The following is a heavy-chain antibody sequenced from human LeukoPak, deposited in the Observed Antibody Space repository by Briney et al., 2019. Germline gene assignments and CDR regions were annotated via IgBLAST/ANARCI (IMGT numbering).Heavy chain of an antibody. Sequence: GGSLRLSCAASGFTFYEYAMYRVRHAPGKGVEWVSFIYWDGGTTNYADSVKGGLTISRDNSKKTLYMQKNSLRAEDTALYYCAKVTDSSGYGWCYYWGQGTLVTVSS. J-gene: IGHJ4*02. CDR2: IYWDGGTT. V-gene: IGHV3-43D*03. D-gene: IGHD3-22*01. CDR3: AKVTDSSGYGWCYY. CDR1: GFTFYEYA.